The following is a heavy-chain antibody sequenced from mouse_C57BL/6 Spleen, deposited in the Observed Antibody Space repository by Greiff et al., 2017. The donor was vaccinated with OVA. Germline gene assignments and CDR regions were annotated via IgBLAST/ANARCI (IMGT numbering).Heavy chain of an antibody. Sequence: VQLQQPGAELVKPGASVKLSCKASGYTFTSYWMQWVKQRPGQGLEWIGEIDPSDSYTNYNQKFKGKATLTVDTSSSTAYMQLSSLTSEDSAVYYCARGGFYDYDFDYWGKGTTLTVSS. V-gene: IGHV1-50*01. D-gene: IGHD2-4*01. CDR3: ARGGFYDYDFDY. J-gene: IGHJ2*01. CDR2: IDPSDSYT. CDR1: GYTFTSYW.